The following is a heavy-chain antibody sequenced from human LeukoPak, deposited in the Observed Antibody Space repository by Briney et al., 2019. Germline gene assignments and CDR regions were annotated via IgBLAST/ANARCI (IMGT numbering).Heavy chain of an antibody. D-gene: IGHD6-13*01. Sequence: SETLSLTCTVSGGSISSGGYYWSWIRQPPGKGLEWIGYIYHSGSTYYNPSLKSRVTISVDTSKNQFSLKLSSVTAADTAVYYCAREGYSSSWTHVRYNWFDPWGQGTLVTVSS. CDR2: IYHSGST. CDR3: AREGYSSSWTHVRYNWFDP. J-gene: IGHJ5*02. CDR1: GGSISSGGYY. V-gene: IGHV4-30-2*01.